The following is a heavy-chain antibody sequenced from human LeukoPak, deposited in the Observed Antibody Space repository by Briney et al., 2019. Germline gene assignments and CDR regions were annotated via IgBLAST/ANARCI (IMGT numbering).Heavy chain of an antibody. J-gene: IGHJ4*02. CDR2: INPNSGGT. Sequence: ASVKVSCKASGYTFTGYYMHWVRQAPGQGLEWMGWINPNSGGTNYAQKFQGRVTMTRDTSISTAYMELSRLRSDDTAVYYCARKYDFWSGVGIDYWGQGTLVTVSS. CDR3: ARKYDFWSGVGIDY. D-gene: IGHD3-3*01. CDR1: GYTFTGYY. V-gene: IGHV1-2*02.